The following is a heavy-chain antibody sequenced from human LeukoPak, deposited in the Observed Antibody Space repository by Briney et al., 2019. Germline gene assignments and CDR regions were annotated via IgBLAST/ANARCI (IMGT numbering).Heavy chain of an antibody. CDR1: GYTFTTYG. CDR2: INTHNGDT. Sequence: GASVNVSCTASGYTFTTYGVSWVRQAPGQGLEWMGCINTHNGDTNYAQKVQDRVTMTTDTSTNTAYMELRSLRSDDTAVYYCARGGFYYDSSGYVESFDYWGQGTLVTVSS. V-gene: IGHV1-18*01. D-gene: IGHD3-22*01. CDR3: ARGGFYYDSSGYVESFDY. J-gene: IGHJ4*02.